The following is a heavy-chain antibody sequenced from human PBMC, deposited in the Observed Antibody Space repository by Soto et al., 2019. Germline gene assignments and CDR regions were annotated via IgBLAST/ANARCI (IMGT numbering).Heavy chain of an antibody. J-gene: IGHJ6*02. CDR3: ARESVAGPKTFYYYYGMDV. CDR1: GFTFSSYA. V-gene: IGHV3-30-3*01. CDR2: ISYDGSNK. Sequence: GGSLRLSYAASGFTFSSYAMHWVRQAPGKGLEWVAVISYDGSNKYYADSVKGRFTISRDNSKNTLYLQMNSLRAEDTAVYYCARESVAGPKTFYYYYGMDVWGQGTTVTVSS. D-gene: IGHD6-19*01.